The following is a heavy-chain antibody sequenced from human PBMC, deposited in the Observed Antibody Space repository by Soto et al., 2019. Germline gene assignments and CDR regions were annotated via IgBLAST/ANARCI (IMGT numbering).Heavy chain of an antibody. CDR1: GFTFTSSA. CDR3: AAGPPYYYDSSGYSPGYYGMDV. D-gene: IGHD3-22*01. CDR2: IVVGSGNT. J-gene: IGHJ6*02. Sequence: QMQLVQSGPEVKKPGTSVKVSCKASGFTFTSSAVQWVRQARGQRLEWIGWIVVGSGNTNYAQKFQERVTITRDMSTSTAYMELSSLRSEDTAVYYCAAGPPYYYDSSGYSPGYYGMDVWGQGTTVTASS. V-gene: IGHV1-58*01.